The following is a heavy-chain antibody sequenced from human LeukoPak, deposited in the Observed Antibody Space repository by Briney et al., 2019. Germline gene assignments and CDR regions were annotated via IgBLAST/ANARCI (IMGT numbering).Heavy chain of an antibody. Sequence: SGGSLRLSCAASGFTVSSNYMSWVRQAPGKGLEWVSVIYSGGSTYYADPVKGRFTISRDNSKNTLYLQMNSLRAEDTAVYYCTRELRDSSGYLPPLSFDYWGQGTLVTVSS. CDR3: TRELRDSSGYLPPLSFDY. CDR2: IYSGGST. D-gene: IGHD3-22*01. V-gene: IGHV3-66*01. CDR1: GFTVSSNY. J-gene: IGHJ4*02.